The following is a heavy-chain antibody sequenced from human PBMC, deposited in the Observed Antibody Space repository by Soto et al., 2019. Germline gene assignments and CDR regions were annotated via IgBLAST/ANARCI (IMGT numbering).Heavy chain of an antibody. CDR3: AKDPEGYCSGGSCPRHMEYNWFDP. Sequence: GGSLRLSCATSGFIVSRDYMNWVRQAPGKGLEWVSVICSGGSTHYADSVKGRFTISRDNSKNTLYLQMNSLRAEDTAVYYCAKDPEGYCSGGSCPRHMEYNWFDPWGQGTLVTVSS. V-gene: IGHV3-66*01. D-gene: IGHD2-15*01. CDR2: ICSGGST. CDR1: GFIVSRDY. J-gene: IGHJ5*02.